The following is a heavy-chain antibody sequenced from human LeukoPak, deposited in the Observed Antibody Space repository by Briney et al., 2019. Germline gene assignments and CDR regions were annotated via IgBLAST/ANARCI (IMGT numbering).Heavy chain of an antibody. J-gene: IGHJ5*02. CDR2: ISSNGGST. CDR3: VGPYSP. D-gene: IGHD3-16*01. CDR1: GCTFSSYA. V-gene: IGHV3-64D*09. Sequence: GGSLRLSCSASGCTFSSYAMHWVRQAPCKGQEYVSAISSNGGSTYYADSVEGRFTISRDNSKNTLYLQICSLRAEDTAVYYCVGPYSPWAQGTLVTVSS.